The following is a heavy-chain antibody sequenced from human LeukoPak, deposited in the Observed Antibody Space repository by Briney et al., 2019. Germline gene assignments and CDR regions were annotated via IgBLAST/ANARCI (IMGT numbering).Heavy chain of an antibody. J-gene: IGHJ4*02. D-gene: IGHD6-13*01. CDR3: ARGTAAAGIVGVFDY. Sequence: GGSLRLSCAASGFSVSSNHMSWVRQAPGKGLEWVSVIYSGGNTHYADSVKGRFTISRDNSKNTLYLQMNSLRAEDTAVYYCARGTAAAGIVGVFDYWGQGTLVTVSS. V-gene: IGHV3-66*01. CDR1: GFSVSSNH. CDR2: IYSGGNT.